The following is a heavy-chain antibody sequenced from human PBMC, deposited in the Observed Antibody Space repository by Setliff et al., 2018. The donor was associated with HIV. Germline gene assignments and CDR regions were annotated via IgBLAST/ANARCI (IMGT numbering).Heavy chain of an antibody. CDR3: VREVRAAYKGPLWFGQSDPRPDTFDI. J-gene: IGHJ3*02. CDR2: INPYSGGT. D-gene: IGHD3-10*01. V-gene: IGHV1-2*04. CDR1: GYTFTAYY. Sequence: ASVKVSCKASGYTFTAYYIHWVRQAPGQGLEWMGRINPYSGGTNYAQNFQGWVTMTRDTSITTAYMELSRLTSDDTALYFCVREVRAAYKGPLWFGQSDPRPDTFDIWGQGTMVTVSS.